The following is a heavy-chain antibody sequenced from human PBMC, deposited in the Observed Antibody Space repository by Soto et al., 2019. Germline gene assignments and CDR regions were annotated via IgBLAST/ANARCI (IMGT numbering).Heavy chain of an antibody. D-gene: IGHD2-15*01. CDR3: APQRWSNFDS. Sequence: QITLKESGPTLVRPTQTLTLTCTFSGFSLTTSGVGVGWIRQPPGKALEWLAVIYWDDDKRDRPSLKSRLTSTKHTSKTQVVLTVPNIDPLDTATYVCAPQRWSNFDSWCQGTLVTVSS. CDR2: IYWDDDK. V-gene: IGHV2-5*02. J-gene: IGHJ4*02. CDR1: GFSLTTSGVG.